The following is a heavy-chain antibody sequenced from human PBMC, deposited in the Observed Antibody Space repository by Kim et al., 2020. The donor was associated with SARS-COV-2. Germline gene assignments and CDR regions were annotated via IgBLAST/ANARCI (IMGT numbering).Heavy chain of an antibody. D-gene: IGHD3-10*01. Sequence: GGSLRLSCAASGFTFSSYAMHWVRQAPGKGLECVALISSDGTRKDYADSVKGRFTISRDNSNNTLYLQMSSLSTEDTAVYSCARDRLGSLDYWAQGTLVTVSS. CDR3: ARDRLGSLDY. CDR2: ISSDGTRK. V-gene: IGHV3-30-3*01. CDR1: GFTFSSYA. J-gene: IGHJ4*02.